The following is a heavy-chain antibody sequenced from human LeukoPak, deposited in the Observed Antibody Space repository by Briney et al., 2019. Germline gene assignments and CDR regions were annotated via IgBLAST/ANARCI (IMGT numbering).Heavy chain of an antibody. CDR2: VYNSGST. D-gene: IGHD1-1*01. J-gene: IGHJ4*02. CDR1: GSSISSNF. V-gene: IGHV4-59*08. CDR3: ARAKPNWNPPDY. Sequence: PSETLSLTCTVSGSSISSNFWSWIRQPPGKGLEWIGYVYNSGSTSYNPSLKSRATISGDTSKNQFFLKLNSVTAADTAVYYCARAKPNWNPPDYWGQGTLVTVAS.